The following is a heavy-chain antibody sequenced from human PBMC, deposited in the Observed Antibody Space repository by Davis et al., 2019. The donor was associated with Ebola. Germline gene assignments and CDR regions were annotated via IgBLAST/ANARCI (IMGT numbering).Heavy chain of an antibody. CDR3: ARQIVSNSWYSFYFDY. J-gene: IGHJ4*02. Sequence: SETLSLTCTVSGGSISSGDYFWSWIRQPPGKGLEWIGYIDHSGNTYYNPSLKSRVTISVDTSKNQFSLKLSSVAAADAALYFCARQIVSNSWYSFYFDYWGQGALVTVSS. CDR1: GGSISSGDYF. V-gene: IGHV4-30-4*01. D-gene: IGHD6-13*01. CDR2: IDHSGNT.